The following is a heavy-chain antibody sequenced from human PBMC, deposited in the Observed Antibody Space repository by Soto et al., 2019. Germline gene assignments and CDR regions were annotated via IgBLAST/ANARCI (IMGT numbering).Heavy chain of an antibody. J-gene: IGHJ5*02. V-gene: IGHV3-48*01. CDR1: GFTFSTYS. CDR2: ISSITGTI. Sequence: PGGSLRLSCAASGFTFSTYSMNWVRQAPGKGLEWVSYISSITGTIYYADSVKGRFTISRDNAKNSLYLQMNSLRAEDTAVYYCASHYDSSDYYYGWFDPWGQGTLVTVS. D-gene: IGHD3-22*01. CDR3: ASHYDSSDYYYGWFDP.